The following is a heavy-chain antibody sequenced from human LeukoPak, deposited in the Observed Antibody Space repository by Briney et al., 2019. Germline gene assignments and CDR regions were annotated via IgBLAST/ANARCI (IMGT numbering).Heavy chain of an antibody. V-gene: IGHV1-46*01. Sequence: ASVKVSCKASGYTFTSYYMHWVRQAPGQGLEWMGIINPSGGSTSYAQKFQGRVTITADESTSTAHMELSSLRSEDTAVYYCVVDITGTIEVDYYYYGMDVWGQGTTVTVSS. D-gene: IGHD1-7*01. J-gene: IGHJ6*02. CDR1: GYTFTSYY. CDR3: VVDITGTIEVDYYYYGMDV. CDR2: INPSGGST.